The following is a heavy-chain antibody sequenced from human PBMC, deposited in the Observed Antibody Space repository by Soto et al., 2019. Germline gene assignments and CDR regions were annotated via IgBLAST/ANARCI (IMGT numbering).Heavy chain of an antibody. V-gene: IGHV2-5*02. CDR3: AHLRSDYGDSTAGDAFDI. J-gene: IGHJ3*02. D-gene: IGHD4-17*01. CDR1: GFSLSTSGVG. CDR2: IYWDDDK. Sequence: QITLKESGPTLVKPTQTLTLTCTFSGFSLSTSGVGVGWIRQPPGKALEWLALIYWDDDKRYSPSLKSRLTITKDTSKNQVVLTMTNMDPVDTATYYCAHLRSDYGDSTAGDAFDIWGQGTMVTVSS.